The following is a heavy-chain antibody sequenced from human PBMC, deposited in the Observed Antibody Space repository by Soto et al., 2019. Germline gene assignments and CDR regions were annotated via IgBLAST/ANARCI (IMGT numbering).Heavy chain of an antibody. CDR1: GFTFSSYA. CDR3: AKDSWGITMIVVDYGMDV. V-gene: IGHV3-23*01. Sequence: PGGSLRLSCAASGFTFSSYAMSWVRQAPGKGLEWVSAISGSGGSTYYADSVKGRFTISRDNSKNTLYLQMNSLRAEDTAVYYCAKDSWGITMIVVDYGMDVWGQGTTVTVSS. J-gene: IGHJ6*02. CDR2: ISGSGGST. D-gene: IGHD3-22*01.